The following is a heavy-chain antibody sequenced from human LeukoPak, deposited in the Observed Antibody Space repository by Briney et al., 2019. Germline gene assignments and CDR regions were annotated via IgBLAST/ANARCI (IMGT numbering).Heavy chain of an antibody. CDR3: ARISAGFGELSYGMDV. D-gene: IGHD3-10*01. CDR1: GGSISSGDYY. Sequence: SETLSLTCTVSGGSISSGDYYWSWIRQPPGKGLEWIGHIYSSGSTYYDPSLRSQVTISVDTSKNQFSLKLSSVTAADTAVYYCARISAGFGELSYGMDVWGQGTTVTVSS. V-gene: IGHV4-30-4*01. CDR2: IYSSGST. J-gene: IGHJ6*02.